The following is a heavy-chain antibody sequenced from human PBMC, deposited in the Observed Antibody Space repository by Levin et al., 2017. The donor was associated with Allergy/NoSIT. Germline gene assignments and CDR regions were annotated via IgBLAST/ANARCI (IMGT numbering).Heavy chain of an antibody. D-gene: IGHD2-2*01. CDR2: ISHSGSA. CDR3: ARGPYCITSCFRAFDS. Sequence: SETLSLTCAVYGGSFSGYYWSWIRQPPGKGLEWIGEISHSGSATYNPSLKSRVTISIDTSKNQFSLKLNSVTAADTAVYYCARGPYCITSCFRAFDSWGQGTLVTVSS. J-gene: IGHJ4*02. CDR1: GGSFSGYY. V-gene: IGHV4-34*01.